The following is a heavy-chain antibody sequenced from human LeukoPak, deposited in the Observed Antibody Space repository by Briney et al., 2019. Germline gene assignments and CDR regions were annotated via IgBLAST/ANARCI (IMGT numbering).Heavy chain of an antibody. V-gene: IGHV3-23*01. CDR3: AKPYYDILTGYWPFDY. CDR1: GLPFSSYA. D-gene: IGHD3-9*01. Sequence: GGSLRHSYAASGLPFSSYALSWVGQAPGKGLDGVSAISGSGGSTYYPDSVQGRFTISRDNSKNPLYLQMNSLRAEDTAVYYCAKPYYDILTGYWPFDYWGQGTLVTVSS. J-gene: IGHJ4*02. CDR2: ISGSGGST.